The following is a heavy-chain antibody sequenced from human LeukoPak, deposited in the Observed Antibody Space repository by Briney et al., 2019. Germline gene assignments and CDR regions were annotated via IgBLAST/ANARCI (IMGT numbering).Heavy chain of an antibody. CDR3: ARDYPTSGIVTIFDY. V-gene: IGHV3-23*01. D-gene: IGHD1-1*01. J-gene: IGHJ4*02. Sequence: GGSLRLSCASSGFTFNNYAMTWVRQAPGKGLEWVSSITASGGSTYCADSVKGRFTISRDNSKNTLYLQMSSLRAEDTAVYYCARDYPTSGIVTIFDYWGQGTLVTVFS. CDR1: GFTFNNYA. CDR2: ITASGGST.